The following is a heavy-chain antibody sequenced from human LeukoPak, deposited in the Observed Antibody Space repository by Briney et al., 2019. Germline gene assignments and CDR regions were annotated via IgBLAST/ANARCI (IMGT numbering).Heavy chain of an antibody. Sequence: SQTLSLTCAVSGGSISSGGYSWSWIRQPPRKGLEWIGYIYHSGSTYYNPSLKSRVTISVDRSKNQCSLKLSSVTAADTAVYYCASGPWRFDYWGQGTLVTVSS. CDR2: IYHSGST. J-gene: IGHJ4*02. V-gene: IGHV4-30-2*01. CDR1: GGSISSGGYS. D-gene: IGHD5-12*01. CDR3: ASGPWRFDY.